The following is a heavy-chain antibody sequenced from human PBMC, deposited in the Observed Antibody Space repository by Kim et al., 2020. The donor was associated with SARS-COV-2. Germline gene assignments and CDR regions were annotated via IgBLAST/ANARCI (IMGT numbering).Heavy chain of an antibody. J-gene: IGHJ5*01. D-gene: IGHD6-19*01. CDR2: IIPILGIA. CDR3: ARVTGLRSNCWYSLGYWFD. CDR1: GGTFSSYA. V-gene: IGHV1-69*04. Sequence: SVKVSCKASGGTFSSYAISWVRQAPGQGLEWMGRIIPILGIANYAQKFQGRVTITADKSTSTAYMELSSLRSEDTAVYYCARVTGLRSNCWYSLGYWFD.